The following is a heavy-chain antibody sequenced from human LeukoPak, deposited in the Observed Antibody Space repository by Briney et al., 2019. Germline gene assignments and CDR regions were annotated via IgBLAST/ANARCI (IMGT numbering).Heavy chain of an antibody. CDR3: ARAHYYDSPFDP. V-gene: IGHV3-74*01. J-gene: IGHJ5*02. D-gene: IGHD3-22*01. CDR1: GFTFSSYW. CDR2: INSDGSST. Sequence: PGGSLRLSCAASGFTFSSYWMRWVRHAPGKGLVWVSRINSDGSSTSYADSVKGRFTISRDNAKNTLYLQMNSLRAEDTAVYYCARAHYYDSPFDPWGQGTLVTVSS.